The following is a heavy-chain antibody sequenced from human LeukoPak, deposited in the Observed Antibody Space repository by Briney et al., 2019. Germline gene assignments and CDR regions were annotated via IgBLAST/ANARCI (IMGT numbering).Heavy chain of an antibody. J-gene: IGHJ4*02. CDR1: GYPFSTYW. V-gene: IGHV1-46*01. Sequence: ASVKVCCKASGYPFSTYWLHWVRQAPGQGLEGMGFVNPNDGARIYAQKFQGRITMTRDTSTNTVFMELSSLRSEDTAVYYCARGLYYYDRSTYDDFDYWGQGTLVTVSS. CDR3: ARGLYYYDRSTYDDFDY. D-gene: IGHD3-22*01. CDR2: VNPNDGAR.